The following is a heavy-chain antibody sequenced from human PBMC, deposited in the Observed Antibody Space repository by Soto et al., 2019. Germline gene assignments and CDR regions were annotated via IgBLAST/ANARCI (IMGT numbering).Heavy chain of an antibody. V-gene: IGHV4-61*08. CDR1: GRSISSAAYY. J-gene: IGHJ4*02. CDR2: ISYSGST. D-gene: IGHD1-26*01. CDR3: ARVSVGASIYDY. Sequence: SETLSLTCTVSGRSISSAAYYWSWMRQHPGKGLEWIGYISYSGSTNYNPSLKSRVTISVDTSKNQFSLKLSSVTAVDTAVYYCARVSVGASIYDYWGQGTLVTVSS.